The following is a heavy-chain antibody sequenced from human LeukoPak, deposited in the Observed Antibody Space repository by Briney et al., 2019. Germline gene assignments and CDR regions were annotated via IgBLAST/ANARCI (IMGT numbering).Heavy chain of an antibody. D-gene: IGHD3-16*02. J-gene: IGHJ4*02. CDR3: AKPETYVWGSYRFHANYFDY. CDR2: ISGSGGST. CDR1: GFTFSSYA. V-gene: IGHV3-23*01. Sequence: GGSLRLSCAASGFTFSSYAMSWVRQAPGKGLEWVSAISGSGGSTYYADSVKGRFTISRDNSKNTLYLQMNSLRAEDTAVYYCAKPETYVWGSYRFHANYFDYWGQGTLVTVSS.